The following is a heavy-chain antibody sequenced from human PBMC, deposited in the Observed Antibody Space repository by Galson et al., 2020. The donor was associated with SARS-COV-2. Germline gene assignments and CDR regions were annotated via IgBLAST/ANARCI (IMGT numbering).Heavy chain of an antibody. Sequence: NSGGSLRLSCAASGFTFSSYSMNWVRQAPGKGLEWVSSISSSSSYIYYADSVKGRFTISRDNAKNSLYLQMNSLRAEDTAVYYCARGLAYYDFWSGYLVWGQGTLVTVSS. CDR1: GFTFSSYS. V-gene: IGHV3-21*01. D-gene: IGHD3-3*01. J-gene: IGHJ4*02. CDR2: ISSSSSYI. CDR3: ARGLAYYDFWSGYLV.